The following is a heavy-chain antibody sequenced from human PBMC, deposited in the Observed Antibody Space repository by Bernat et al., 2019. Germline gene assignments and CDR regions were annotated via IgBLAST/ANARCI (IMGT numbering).Heavy chain of an antibody. J-gene: IGHJ3*02. V-gene: IGHV3-30*03. CDR2: ISYDGSNK. CDR3: AILLGTGTTRRDAFDI. D-gene: IGHD1-7*01. Sequence: QVQLVESGGGVVQPGRSLRLSCAASGFTFSSYGMHWVRQAPGKGLEWVAVISYDGSNKYYADSVKGRFTISRDNSKNTLYLQMNSLRAEDTAVYYCAILLGTGTTRRDAFDIWDQGTRVTVSS. CDR1: GFTFSSYG.